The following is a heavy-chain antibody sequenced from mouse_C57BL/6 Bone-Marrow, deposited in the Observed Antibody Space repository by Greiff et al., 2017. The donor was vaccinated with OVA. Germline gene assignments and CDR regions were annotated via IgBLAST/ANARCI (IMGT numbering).Heavy chain of an antibody. CDR3: ARSNYYDYDVDY. CDR1: GYTFTSYW. V-gene: IGHV1-55*01. D-gene: IGHD2-4*01. CDR2: IYPGSGST. Sequence: QVQLQQPGAELVKPGASVKMSCKASGYTFTSYWITWVKQRPGQGLEWIGDIYPGSGSTNYNEKFKSKATLTVDTSSSTAYMQLSSLTSEDSAVYYCARSNYYDYDVDYRGKGTTLTVSS. J-gene: IGHJ2*01.